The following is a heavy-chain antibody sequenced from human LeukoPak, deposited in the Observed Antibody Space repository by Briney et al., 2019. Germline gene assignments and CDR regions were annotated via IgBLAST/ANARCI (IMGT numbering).Heavy chain of an antibody. CDR2: VNQDGSTK. V-gene: IGHV3-7*05. CDR1: GFTFSSHW. Sequence: GGSLRLSCAASGFTFSSHWISWVRQVPGKGLEWVANVNQDGSTKHHVDSVKGRFTISRDNAKNSMYLQMNSLRVEDTAIYYCARIARAAAGNFDYWGQGTLVTVSS. D-gene: IGHD6-13*01. J-gene: IGHJ4*02. CDR3: ARIARAAAGNFDY.